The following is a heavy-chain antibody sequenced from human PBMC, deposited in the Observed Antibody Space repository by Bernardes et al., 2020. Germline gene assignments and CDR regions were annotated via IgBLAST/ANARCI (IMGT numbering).Heavy chain of an antibody. D-gene: IGHD1-20*01. Sequence: GGSLRLSCAASGFTFSSYAMSWVRQAPGKGLEWVSAISGSGGSTYYADSVKGRFTISRDNSKNTLYLQMNSLRAEDTAVYYCAKTPDSQFPLTGFFDYWGQGTLVTVSS. CDR3: AKTPDSQFPLTGFFDY. CDR1: GFTFSSYA. J-gene: IGHJ4*02. V-gene: IGHV3-23*01. CDR2: ISGSGGST.